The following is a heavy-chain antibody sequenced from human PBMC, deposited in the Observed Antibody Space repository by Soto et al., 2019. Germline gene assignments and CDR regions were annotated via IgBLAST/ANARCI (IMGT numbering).Heavy chain of an antibody. V-gene: IGHV1-69*01. CDR2: IIPVFGTP. CDR3: AWGDSPYGWFNDF. D-gene: IGHD3-10*01. J-gene: IGHJ1*01. Sequence: QEQLVQSGAEVKKHGSSVNVSCKDSGGLFSSYAISWVRQAPGQGLEWMGGIIPVFGTPFYAQKFQGRVPITADEATNTAYMEWSSLRSEATDMYYWAWGDSPYGWFNDFWGQVSLVTVSS. CDR1: GGLFSSYA.